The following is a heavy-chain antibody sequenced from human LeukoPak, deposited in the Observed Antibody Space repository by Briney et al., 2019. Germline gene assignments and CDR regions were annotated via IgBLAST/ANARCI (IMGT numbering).Heavy chain of an antibody. V-gene: IGHV3-30*04. Sequence: GGSLRLSCAASGFTFSSYAMHWVRQAPGKGLEWVAVISYDGSNKYYADSVKGRFTISRDNSKNTLYLQMNSLRAEDTAVHYCARDQDCSTTSCYGPLDYWGQGTLVTVSS. CDR2: ISYDGSNK. CDR1: GFTFSSYA. D-gene: IGHD2-2*01. J-gene: IGHJ4*02. CDR3: ARDQDCSTTSCYGPLDY.